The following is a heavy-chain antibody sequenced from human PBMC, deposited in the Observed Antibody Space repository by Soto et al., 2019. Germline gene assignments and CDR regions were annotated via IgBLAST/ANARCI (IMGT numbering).Heavy chain of an antibody. Sequence: ASVKVSCKASGYTFTSYGISWVRQAPGQGLEWMGWISAYNGNTNYAQKLQGRVTMTTDTSTSTAYMELRSLGSDDTAVYYCAREMKGYCSGGSCSTGYWFDPWGQGTLVTVSS. CDR2: ISAYNGNT. J-gene: IGHJ5*02. V-gene: IGHV1-18*04. CDR1: GYTFTSYG. D-gene: IGHD2-15*01. CDR3: AREMKGYCSGGSCSTGYWFDP.